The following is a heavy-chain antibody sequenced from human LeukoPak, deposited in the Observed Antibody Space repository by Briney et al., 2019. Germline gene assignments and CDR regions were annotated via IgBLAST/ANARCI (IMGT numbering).Heavy chain of an antibody. D-gene: IGHD6-19*01. CDR2: ISYDGSNK. CDR1: GFTFSSYG. CDR3: AKGGDSSGWYFDY. Sequence: PGGSLRLSCAASGFTFSSYGMHWVRQAPGKGLEWVAVISYDGSNKYYADSVKGRFTISRDNSKNTLYLQMNSLRAEDTAVYYCAKGGDSSGWYFDYWGQGTLVTVSS. V-gene: IGHV3-30*18. J-gene: IGHJ4*02.